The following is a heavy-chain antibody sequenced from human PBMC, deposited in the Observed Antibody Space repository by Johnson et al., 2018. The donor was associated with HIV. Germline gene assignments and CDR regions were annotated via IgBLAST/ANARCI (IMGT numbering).Heavy chain of an antibody. V-gene: IGHV3-66*01. D-gene: IGHD3-10*01. J-gene: IGHJ3*01. CDR2: IYSAGTT. CDR3: ARDHNYYGSGSYSDAFDF. Sequence: VQLVESGGGLVQPGGSLRLSCAASGFTVSSDYMNWVRQAPGKGLEWVSVIYSAGTTYYADSVKGRFTIFRDNSKNSLYLQMNSLRAEDTALYYCARDHNYYGSGSYSDAFDFWGQGTMVTVSS. CDR1: GFTVSSDY.